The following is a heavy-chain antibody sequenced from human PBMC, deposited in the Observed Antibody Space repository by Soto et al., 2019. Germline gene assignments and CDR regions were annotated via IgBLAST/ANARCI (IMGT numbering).Heavy chain of an antibody. CDR2: IIPIFGTA. J-gene: IGHJ4*02. V-gene: IGHV1-69*13. CDR3: ARGRLYSTELDY. CDR1: GGTFSSYA. D-gene: IGHD4-4*01. Sequence: SVKVSCKASGGTFSSYAISWVRQAPGQGLEWMGGIIPIFGTANYAQKFQGRVTITADESTSTAYMELSRLRSDDTAVYYCARGRLYSTELDYWGQGTLVTVSS.